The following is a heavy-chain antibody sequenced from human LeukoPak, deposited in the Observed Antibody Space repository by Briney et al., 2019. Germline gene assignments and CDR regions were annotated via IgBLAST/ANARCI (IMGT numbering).Heavy chain of an antibody. CDR3: TTGYGDYGDDY. J-gene: IGHJ4*02. D-gene: IGHD4-17*01. CDR1: GFTFDDYA. CDR2: IKSKTDGGTT. V-gene: IGHV3-15*01. Sequence: GGSLRLSCAASGFTFDDYAMHWVRQAPGKGLEWVGRIKSKTDGGTTDYAAPVKGRFTISRDDSKNTLYLQMNSLKTEDTAVYYCTTGYGDYGDDYWGQGTLVTVSS.